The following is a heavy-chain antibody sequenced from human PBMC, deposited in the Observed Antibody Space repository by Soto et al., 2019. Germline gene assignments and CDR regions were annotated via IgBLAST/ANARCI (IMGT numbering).Heavy chain of an antibody. D-gene: IGHD6-13*01. J-gene: IGHJ6*02. CDR1: GYTLTELS. CDR3: ATPTIAAALIGSYYGMDV. V-gene: IGHV1-24*01. CDR2: FDPEDGET. Sequence: ASVKVSCKVSGYTLTELSMHWVRQAPGKGLEWKGGFDPEDGETIYAQKFQGRVTMTEDTSTDTAYMELSSLRSEDTAVYYCATPTIAAALIGSYYGMDVWGQGTTVTVS.